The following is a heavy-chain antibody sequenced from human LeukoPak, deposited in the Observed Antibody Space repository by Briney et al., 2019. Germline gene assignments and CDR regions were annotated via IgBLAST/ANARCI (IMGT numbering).Heavy chain of an antibody. CDR1: GYTFTSYG. J-gene: IGHJ4*02. CDR2: ISAYNGNT. V-gene: IGHV1-18*01. D-gene: IGHD3-22*01. Sequence: GASVKVSCKASGYTFTSYGISWVRQAPGQGLEWMGWISAYNGNTSYAQKLQGRVTMTTDTSTSTAYMELRSLRSDDTAVYYCARDTSPVGSSGSSVSDYWGQGTLVTVSS. CDR3: ARDTSPVGSSGSSVSDY.